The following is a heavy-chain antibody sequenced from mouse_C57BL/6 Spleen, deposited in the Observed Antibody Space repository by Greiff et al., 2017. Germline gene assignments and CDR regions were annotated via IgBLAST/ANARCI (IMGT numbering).Heavy chain of an antibody. CDR3: ARAGTDFDY. CDR1: GYTFTSYW. Sequence: QVQLQQSGAELVRPGTSVKLSCKASGYTFTSYWMHWVKQRPGQGLEWIGVIDPSDSYTNYNQKFKGKATLTVDTSSSTAYMQLSSLTSEDSAVYYCARAGTDFDYWGQGTTLTVSS. J-gene: IGHJ2*01. CDR2: IDPSDSYT. D-gene: IGHD3-3*01. V-gene: IGHV1-59*01.